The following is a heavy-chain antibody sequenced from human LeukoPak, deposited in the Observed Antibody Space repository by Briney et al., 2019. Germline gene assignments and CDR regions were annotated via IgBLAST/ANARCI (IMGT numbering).Heavy chain of an antibody. CDR1: GGTFSSYA. CDR2: MNPNSGNT. Sequence: ASVKVSCKASGGTFSSYAISWVRQATGQGLEWMGWMNPNSGNTGYAQKFQGRVTMTRNTSISTAYMELSSLRSEDTAVYYCARGPPRGIVATILHVNYYYYMDVWGKGTTVTVSS. CDR3: ARGPPRGIVATILHVNYYYYMDV. V-gene: IGHV1-8*02. D-gene: IGHD5-12*01. J-gene: IGHJ6*03.